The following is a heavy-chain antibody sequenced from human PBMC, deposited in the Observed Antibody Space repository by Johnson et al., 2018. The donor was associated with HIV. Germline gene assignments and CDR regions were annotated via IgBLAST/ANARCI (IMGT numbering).Heavy chain of an antibody. CDR3: AREFARFLEWFQTDGRAFDI. CDR2: ISYDGSNK. CDR1: GFSFSFYW. J-gene: IGHJ3*02. V-gene: IGHV3-30-3*01. Sequence: QVQLVESGGGVVQPGRYLRLSCAASGFSFSFYWMSWVRQAPGKGLEWVAVISYDGSNKYYADSVKGRFTISRDNAKNSLYLQMNSLRAEDTAVYYCAREFARFLEWFQTDGRAFDIWGQGTMVTVSS. D-gene: IGHD3-3*01.